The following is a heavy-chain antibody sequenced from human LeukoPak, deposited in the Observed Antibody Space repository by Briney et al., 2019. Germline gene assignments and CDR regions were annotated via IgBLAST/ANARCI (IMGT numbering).Heavy chain of an antibody. J-gene: IGHJ6*03. V-gene: IGHV1-69*05. CDR2: IIPMFGTT. D-gene: IGHD4-11*01. CDR3: ASVTVTTWAPDGHMDV. Sequence: VASVKVSCKASGGTFSNYAISWVRQAPGQGLEWMGRIIPMFGTTNYAQKFQGRVTITTDESTSTAYMEVSSLRIEDTSVYYCASVTVTTWAPDGHMDVWGKGTTVTVS. CDR1: GGTFSNYA.